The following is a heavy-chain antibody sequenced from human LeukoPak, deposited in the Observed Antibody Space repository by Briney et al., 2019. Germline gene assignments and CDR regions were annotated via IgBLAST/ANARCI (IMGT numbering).Heavy chain of an antibody. CDR1: GNSLSELS. Sequence: ASVTVSCTVSGNSLSELSIQWVRQAPGKGLECMGGIDPEEAKMVYAQNFQGRVTITEDTSTQTAYMELSGLTSDDTAVYYCTTRSGDFWSGFVNWGQGTLVTVSS. CDR2: IDPEEAKM. CDR3: TTRSGDFWSGFVN. D-gene: IGHD3-3*01. V-gene: IGHV1-24*01. J-gene: IGHJ4*02.